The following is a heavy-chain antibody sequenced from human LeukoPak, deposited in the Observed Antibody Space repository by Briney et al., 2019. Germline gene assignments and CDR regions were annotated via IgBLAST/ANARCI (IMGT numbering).Heavy chain of an antibody. J-gene: IGHJ4*02. V-gene: IGHV3-21*01. CDR2: ISSSSSYI. Sequence: GGSLRLSCAASGFTFSSYSMNWVRQAPGKGLEWVSSISSSSSYIYYADSVKGRFTISRDNAKNSLYLQMNSLRAEDTAVYYCARGGGGLYYFDYWGQGTLVTVSS. CDR3: ARGGGGLYYFDY. D-gene: IGHD4-23*01. CDR1: GFTFSSYS.